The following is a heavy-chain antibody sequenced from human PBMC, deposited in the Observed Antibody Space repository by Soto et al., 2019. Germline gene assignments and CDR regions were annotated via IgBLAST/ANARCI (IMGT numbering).Heavy chain of an antibody. V-gene: IGHV3-30-3*01. D-gene: IGHD3-3*01. J-gene: IGHJ6*02. CDR1: GFTFSSYA. CDR3: ARDPFLGNLEWLSSDGMDV. Sequence: QVQLVESGGGVVQPGRSLRLSCAASGFTFSSYAMHWVRQAPGKGLEWVAVISYDGSNKYYADSVKGRFTISRDNSKNTLYLQMNSLRAEDTAVYYCARDPFLGNLEWLSSDGMDVWGQGTTVTVSS. CDR2: ISYDGSNK.